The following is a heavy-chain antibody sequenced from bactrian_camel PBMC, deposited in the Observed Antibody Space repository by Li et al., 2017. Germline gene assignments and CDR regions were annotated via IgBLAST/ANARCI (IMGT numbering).Heavy chain of an antibody. D-gene: IGHD6*01. CDR3: AAARYGGSWYPLCRARSADFGY. CDR1: GFASC. J-gene: IGHJ6*01. CDR2: ITSQGRT. Sequence: QVQLVESGGGSVQAGWSLRLSCAVSGFASCMAWLRQAPGKEREGVASITSQGRTNYADSVKGRFTISKDNRENTLYLQMNSLKPEDTAMYYCAAARYGGSWYPLCRARSADFGYWGQGTQVTVS. V-gene: IGHV3S53*01.